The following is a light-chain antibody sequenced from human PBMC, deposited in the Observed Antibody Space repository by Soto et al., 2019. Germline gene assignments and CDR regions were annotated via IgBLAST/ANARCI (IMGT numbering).Light chain of an antibody. V-gene: IGLV1-40*01. CDR2: NNN. J-gene: IGLJ2*01. Sequence: QSVLTQPPSVSGAPGQRVTISCTGSSSNIGAGYDVHWYQQLPGTAPKPLIYNNNNRPSGVPDRFSGSKSGNSASLAITGLQADDEADYYCQSYDSSLSGVVFGGGTKLTV. CDR1: SSNIGAGYD. CDR3: QSYDSSLSGVV.